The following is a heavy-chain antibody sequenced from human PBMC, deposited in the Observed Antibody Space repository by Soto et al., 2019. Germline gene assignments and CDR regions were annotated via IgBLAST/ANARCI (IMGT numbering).Heavy chain of an antibody. V-gene: IGHV2-26*01. CDR2: IDSSGEK. J-gene: IGHJ5*02. CDR3: ARRHLAVAVSPWFDP. Sequence: QVTLKESGPVLVKPTETLTLRCTVSGLSISDSEMGVSWIRQPPGKALEWLAHIDSSGEKSYRTFLKSRLTTAKDTSKSQIVLIMTNMDPADTGTYYCARRHLAVAVSPWFDPGGQGILVTVSS. CDR1: GLSISDSEMG. D-gene: IGHD6-19*01.